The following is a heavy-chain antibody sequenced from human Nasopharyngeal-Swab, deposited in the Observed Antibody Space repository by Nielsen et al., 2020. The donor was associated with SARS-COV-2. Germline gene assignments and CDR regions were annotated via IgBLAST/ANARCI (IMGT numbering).Heavy chain of an antibody. CDR2: ISGSGGST. D-gene: IGHD6-13*01. V-gene: IGHV3-23*01. CDR1: GFTFSSSA. Sequence: GESLKISCAASGFTFSSSAMSWVRQAPGKGLEWVSAISGSGGSTYYADSVKGRFTISRDNSKNTLYLQMNSLRAEDTAVYYCAKRVGAAAGTLHFDYWGQGTLVTVSS. CDR3: AKRVGAAAGTLHFDY. J-gene: IGHJ4*02.